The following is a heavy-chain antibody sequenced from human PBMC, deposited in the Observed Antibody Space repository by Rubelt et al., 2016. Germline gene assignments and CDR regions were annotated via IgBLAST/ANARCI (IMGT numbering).Heavy chain of an antibody. J-gene: IGHJ4*02. D-gene: IGHD3-16*02. Sequence: QVQLQESGPGLVKPSETLSLTCTVSGGSISSYYWSWIRQLPGKGLEWIGSLYYSGSTNYNPSLKSRVTISVDTSKNQFSLKLSAVTAADTAVDYWARAGGLRLGELSLNSLEFDYWGQGTLVTVSS. V-gene: IGHV4-59*12. CDR1: GGSISSYY. CDR3: ARAGGLRLGELSLNSLEFDY. CDR2: LYYSGST.